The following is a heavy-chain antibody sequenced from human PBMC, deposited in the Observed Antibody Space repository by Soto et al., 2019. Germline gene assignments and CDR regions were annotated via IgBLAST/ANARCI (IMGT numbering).Heavy chain of an antibody. J-gene: IGHJ4*02. CDR3: ARWDLDW. CDR2: IWYDGSLK. CDR1: GFTFSHHG. Sequence: QVQLVESGGGVVQPGKSLRLSCAASGFTFSHHGIHWVRQAPGKGLEWVAVIWYDGSLKYYRDSVQGRFTVSRDNSKNTVYLQMNSLRAEDSAVYYCARWDLDWWGQGTLVTVSS. V-gene: IGHV3-33*01. D-gene: IGHD2-21*01.